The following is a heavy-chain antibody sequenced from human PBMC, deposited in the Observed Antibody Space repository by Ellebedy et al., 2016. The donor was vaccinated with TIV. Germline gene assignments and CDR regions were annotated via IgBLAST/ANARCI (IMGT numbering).Heavy chain of an antibody. Sequence: AASVKVSCKASGYTFTGQYIHWVRQAPGQGLEWMGGIIPIFGTANYAQKFQGRVTITADESTSTAYMELSSLRSEDTAVYYCARSSGYEYWRNSWFDPWGQGTLVTVSS. V-gene: IGHV1-69*13. CDR2: IIPIFGTA. CDR1: GYTFTGQY. D-gene: IGHD5-12*01. CDR3: ARSSGYEYWRNSWFDP. J-gene: IGHJ5*02.